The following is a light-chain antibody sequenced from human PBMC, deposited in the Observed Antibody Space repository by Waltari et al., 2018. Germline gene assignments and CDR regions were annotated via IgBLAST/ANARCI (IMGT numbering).Light chain of an antibody. CDR1: SSHIGPYSG. V-gene: IGLV2-18*02. J-gene: IGLJ7*01. CDR3: CAYRSDNTFL. CDR2: DVR. Sequence: QSALTQPPSVSKSLGQSVTISCTGTSSHIGPYSGLPWYFQHPGTAPRLLIYDVRKRPPGVSDRFSGSKSGNTASLTISGLQAEDEADYYCCAYRSDNTFLFGGGTRLTVL.